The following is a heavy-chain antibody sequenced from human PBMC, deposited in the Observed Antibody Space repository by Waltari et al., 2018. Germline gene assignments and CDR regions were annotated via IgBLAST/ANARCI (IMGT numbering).Heavy chain of an antibody. D-gene: IGHD1-26*01. CDR2: KNPNTGNR. CDR1: GYSFPSRD. Sequence: QVRLVQSGAEVKEPGASVKVACKASGYSFPSRDINWVRQAPGQGLEWMGWKNPNTGNRDYAQKFQGRFTITTDTSISTAYMELTSLTSGDTAIYFCARGGSYSNWFDSWGQGTLVTVSS. J-gene: IGHJ5*01. CDR3: ARGGSYSNWFDS. V-gene: IGHV1-8*01.